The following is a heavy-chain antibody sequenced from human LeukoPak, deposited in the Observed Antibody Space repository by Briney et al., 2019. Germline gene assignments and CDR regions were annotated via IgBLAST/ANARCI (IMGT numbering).Heavy chain of an antibody. D-gene: IGHD5-18*01. CDR1: GYTFTSYG. J-gene: IGHJ4*02. V-gene: IGHV1-69*06. CDR3: ARDGGYSYGYYGY. CDR2: IIPIFGTA. Sequence: SVTVSCKASGYTFTSYGISWVRQAPGQGLEWMGGIIPIFGTANYAQKFQGRVTITADKSTSTAYMELSSLRSEDTAVYYCARDGGYSYGYYGYWGQGTLVTVSS.